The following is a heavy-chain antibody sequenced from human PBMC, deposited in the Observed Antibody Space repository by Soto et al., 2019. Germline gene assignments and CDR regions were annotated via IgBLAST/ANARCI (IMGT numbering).Heavy chain of an antibody. CDR3: AGETTVPDFWSGYGHYYYGMDV. CDR1: GFTVSSNY. V-gene: IGHV3-53*01. D-gene: IGHD3-3*01. Sequence: EVQLVESGGGLIQPGGSLRLSCAASGFTVSSNYMSWVRQAPGKGLEWVSVIYSGGSTYYADSVKGRFTISRDNSKNTVYLQMTSLRAEDTAVYYCAGETTVPDFWSGYGHYYYGMDVWGQGTTVTVSS. J-gene: IGHJ6*02. CDR2: IYSGGST.